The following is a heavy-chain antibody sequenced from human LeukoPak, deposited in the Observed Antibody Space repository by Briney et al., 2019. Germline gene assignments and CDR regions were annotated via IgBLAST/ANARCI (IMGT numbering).Heavy chain of an antibody. CDR3: AREDDFWSGSGAFDI. V-gene: IGHV1-18*01. Sequence: ASVKVSCKASGYTFTSYSISWVRQAPGQGLEWMGWISAYNGNTNYAQKLQGGVTMTTDTSTSTAYMVLRSLRSDDTAVYYCAREDDFWSGSGAFDIWGQGTMVTVSS. CDR1: GYTFTSYS. CDR2: ISAYNGNT. J-gene: IGHJ3*02. D-gene: IGHD3-3*01.